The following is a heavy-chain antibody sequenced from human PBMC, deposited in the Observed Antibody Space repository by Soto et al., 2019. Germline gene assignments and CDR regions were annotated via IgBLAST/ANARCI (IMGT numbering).Heavy chain of an antibody. D-gene: IGHD1-26*01. J-gene: IGHJ5*02. V-gene: IGHV3-30*18. Sequence: QVQLVESGGGVVQPGRSLRLSCAASGFTFSSYGMHWVRQAPGKGLERVAVISYDGSNKYYADSVKGRFTISRDNSKHTLYLQMNSLRAEDTAVYYCAKDQYSGSYFPVNWFDPWGQGTLVTVSS. CDR3: AKDQYSGSYFPVNWFDP. CDR2: ISYDGSNK. CDR1: GFTFSSYG.